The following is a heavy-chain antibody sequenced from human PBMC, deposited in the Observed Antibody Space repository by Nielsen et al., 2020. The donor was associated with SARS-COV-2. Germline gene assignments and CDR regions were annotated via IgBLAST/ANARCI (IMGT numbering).Heavy chain of an antibody. CDR2: INPSGGST. V-gene: IGHV1-46*01. J-gene: IGHJ6*02. CDR1: GYTFTSYY. D-gene: IGHD3-10*01. CDR3: ATSEDDGSGSYYHPRPYYYGMDV. Sequence: ASVKVSCKASGYTFTSYYMHWVRQAPGQGLEWMGIINPSGGSTSYAQKFQGRVTMTRDTSTSTVYMELSSLRSEDTAVYYCATSEDDGSGSYYHPRPYYYGMDVWGQGTTVTVSS.